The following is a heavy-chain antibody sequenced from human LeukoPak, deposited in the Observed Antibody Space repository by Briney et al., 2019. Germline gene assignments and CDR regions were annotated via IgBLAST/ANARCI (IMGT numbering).Heavy chain of an antibody. CDR3: ARDSVRSSWNVLDY. CDR1: GFTFSSYA. CDR2: ISYDGSNK. V-gene: IGHV3-30*04. D-gene: IGHD6-13*01. J-gene: IGHJ4*02. Sequence: PGGSLRLSCAASGFTFSSYAMHWVRQAPGKGLEWVAVISYDGSNKYYADSVKGRFTISRHNSKNTLYLQMNSLRAEDTAVYYCARDSVRSSWNVLDYWGQGTLVTVSS.